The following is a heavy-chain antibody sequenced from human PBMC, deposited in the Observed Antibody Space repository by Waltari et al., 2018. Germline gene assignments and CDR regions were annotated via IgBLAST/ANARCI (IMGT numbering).Heavy chain of an antibody. Sequence: VQLVESGGGLIQHGGFLRLSCEDSGFTVSSNYMSWVRQAPGKGLEWVSVIYSGGSTYYADSVKGRFTISRDNSKNTLYLQMNSLRAEDTAVYYCARAFREDFGLSYWGQGTLVTVSS. CDR2: IYSGGST. CDR1: GFTVSSNY. CDR3: ARAFREDFGLSY. D-gene: IGHD3-10*01. V-gene: IGHV3-53*01. J-gene: IGHJ4*02.